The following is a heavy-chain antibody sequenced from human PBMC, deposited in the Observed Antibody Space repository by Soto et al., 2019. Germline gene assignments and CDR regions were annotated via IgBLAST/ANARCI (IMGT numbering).Heavy chain of an antibody. J-gene: IGHJ3*02. CDR3: ARSKLMITFGGPIAGGAFDI. CDR1: GGSISSGGYY. V-gene: IGHV4-31*03. CDR2: IYYSGST. Sequence: QVQLQESGPGLVKPSQTLSLTCTVSGGSISSGGYYWSWIRQHPGKGLEWIGYIYYSGSTYYNPSLKSRVTISVDTSKNQFSLKLSSVTAADTAVYYCARSKLMITFGGPIAGGAFDIWGQGTMVTVSS. D-gene: IGHD3-16*02.